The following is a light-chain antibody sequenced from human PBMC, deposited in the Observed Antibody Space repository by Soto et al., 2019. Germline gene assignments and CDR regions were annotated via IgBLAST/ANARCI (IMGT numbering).Light chain of an antibody. CDR1: RSNIGAGYD. J-gene: IGLJ1*01. CDR3: QSYDSSLSGRYV. V-gene: IGLV1-40*01. CDR2: GNS. Sequence: QSVLTQPPSVSGAPGQRVTISCTGSRSNIGAGYDVHWYQQLPGTAPKLLIYGNSNRPSGVPDRFSGSKSGTSASLAITGLQAADEADYYCQSYDSSLSGRYVFGSGTKVTVL.